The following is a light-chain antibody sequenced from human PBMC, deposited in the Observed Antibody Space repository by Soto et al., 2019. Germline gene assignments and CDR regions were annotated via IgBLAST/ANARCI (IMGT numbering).Light chain of an antibody. CDR3: QHSFRTPFT. Sequence: DIQMTQSPSSLYASVGDRVTITCRASQSISTYLNWYQHKPGRAPNLLIYAASNLQSGVPSRFSGSGSGAEFTLTITSLQPEDFATCYCQHSFRTPFTFGQGTNLEIK. J-gene: IGKJ2*01. CDR2: AAS. CDR1: QSISTY. V-gene: IGKV1-39*01.